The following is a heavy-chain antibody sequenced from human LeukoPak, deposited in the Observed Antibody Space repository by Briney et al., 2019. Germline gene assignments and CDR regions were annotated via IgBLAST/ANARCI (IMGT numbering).Heavy chain of an antibody. CDR3: AKEYSSGWYYFDY. V-gene: IGHV3-30*18. J-gene: IGHJ4*02. CDR2: ISYDGSNK. Sequence: GGSLRLSCAASGFTFSSYGMHWVRQAPGKGLEWVAVISYDGSNKYYADSVKGRFTISRDNSKNTLYLQMNSLRAEDTAVYYCAKEYSSGWYYFDYWGQGTLVTVSS. D-gene: IGHD6-19*01. CDR1: GFTFSSYG.